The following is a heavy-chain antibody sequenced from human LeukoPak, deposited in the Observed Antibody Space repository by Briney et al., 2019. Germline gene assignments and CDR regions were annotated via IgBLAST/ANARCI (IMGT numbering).Heavy chain of an antibody. V-gene: IGHV4-34*01. CDR3: ARESGGLDFDY. CDR1: GGSFSTYY. CDR2: INRSGTT. D-gene: IGHD6-19*01. J-gene: IGHJ4*02. Sequence: PSETLSLTCAVYGGSFSTYYWNWIRQPPGKGLEWIGEINRSGTTNYNPSLKSRVTISVNTSKNQFSLKLSSVTAADTAVYYCARESGGLDFDYWGQGTLVTVSS.